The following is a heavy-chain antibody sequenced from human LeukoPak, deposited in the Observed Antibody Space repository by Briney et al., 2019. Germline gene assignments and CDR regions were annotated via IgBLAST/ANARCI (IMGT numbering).Heavy chain of an antibody. CDR3: ARVNYGSATKEDY. J-gene: IGHJ4*02. V-gene: IGHV4-31*03. CDR2: IYYSGSA. D-gene: IGHD3-10*01. CDR1: GGSISSGGYY. Sequence: SETLSLTCTVSGGSISSGGYYWSWIRQHPGKGLEWIGYIYYSGSAHYNPSLKSRVTISVDTSENQFSLKLSSVTAADTAVYYCARVNYGSATKEDYWGQGTLVTVSS.